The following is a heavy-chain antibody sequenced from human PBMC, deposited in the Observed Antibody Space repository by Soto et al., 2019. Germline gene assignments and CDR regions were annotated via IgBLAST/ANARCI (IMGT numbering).Heavy chain of an antibody. CDR2: IIPILGIA. CDR3: ARVPYIAAAGLRYFDY. D-gene: IGHD6-13*01. Sequence: ASVKVSCKASGGTFSSYTISWVRQAPGQGLEWMGRIIPILGIANYAQKFQGRVTITADKSTSTAYMELSSLRSEDTAVYYCARVPYIAAAGLRYFDYWGQGTLVTVSS. CDR1: GGTFSSYT. J-gene: IGHJ4*02. V-gene: IGHV1-69*02.